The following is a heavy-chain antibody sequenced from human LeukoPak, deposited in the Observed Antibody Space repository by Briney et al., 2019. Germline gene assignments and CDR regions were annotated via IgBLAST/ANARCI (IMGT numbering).Heavy chain of an antibody. J-gene: IGHJ6*02. CDR1: GFILSSNY. CDR2: IYSGGST. CDR3: SREGPVTNGVYYYGRDV. D-gene: IGHD2-21*02. V-gene: IGHV3-66*01. Sequence: PGGSLRLSCAASGFILSSNYMSWVRQAPGKGLEWVSVIYSGGSTYYPESVKGRFTISRDNSKNTLYLQMNSLRAEDTAVYYCSREGPVTNGVYYYGRDVWGRGTRVSVSS.